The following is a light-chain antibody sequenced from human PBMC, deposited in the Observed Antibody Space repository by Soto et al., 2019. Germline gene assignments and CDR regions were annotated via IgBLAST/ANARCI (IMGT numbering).Light chain of an antibody. J-gene: IGLJ1*01. CDR2: DVA. V-gene: IGLV2-14*03. CDR1: RSDVGGSNF. CDR3: VSFTSSTTYV. Sequence: QSALTQPASVFASPGQSITISSPGTRSDVGGSNFVSWYQQHPGKPPKLIIYDVATRPSGVSNRFSGSKSGSTASLIISRLQTEDEADYYCVSFTSSTTYVFGSGTKLTVL.